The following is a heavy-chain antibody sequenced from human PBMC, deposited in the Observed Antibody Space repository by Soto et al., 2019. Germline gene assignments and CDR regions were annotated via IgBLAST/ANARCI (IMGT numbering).Heavy chain of an antibody. CDR1: GFPFSTYA. CDR2: TSNGGNT. Sequence: EVQLLESGGGLVQRGGSLSLSCEASGFPFSTYAMTWVRQVPGKGLEWVSTTSNGGNTEFAESVRGRFTVFRDNSKNTIYLQMSSLRAEDSAIYFCARDFRPGLIVPTKSGFDPWGQGTPVTVSS. D-gene: IGHD2-15*01. J-gene: IGHJ5*02. CDR3: ARDFRPGLIVPTKSGFDP. V-gene: IGHV3-23*01.